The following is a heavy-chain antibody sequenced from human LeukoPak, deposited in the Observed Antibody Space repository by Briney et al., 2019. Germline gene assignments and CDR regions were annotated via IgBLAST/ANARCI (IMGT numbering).Heavy chain of an antibody. CDR3: ARDNSSGYYPRFDP. Sequence: PSETLSLTCTVSGGSISSTSYYWGWIRQPPGKGLEWIGSISYSGSTYYNPSLKSRVTIFVDTSKNQFSLKLSSVTAADTAVYYCARDNSSGYYPRFDPWGQGTLVTVSS. J-gene: IGHJ5*02. CDR2: ISYSGST. D-gene: IGHD3-22*01. V-gene: IGHV4-39*07. CDR1: GGSISSTSYY.